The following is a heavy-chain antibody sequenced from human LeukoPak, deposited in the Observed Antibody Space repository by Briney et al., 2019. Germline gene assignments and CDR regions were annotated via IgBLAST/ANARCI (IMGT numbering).Heavy chain of an antibody. CDR2: LYYSGST. Sequence: SETLSLTCTVSGGSTYTNSYYWDWIRQPPGKGLEWIGSLYYSGSTYINPSLKTRVIISVDSSKNQLPLGLSSVTAADTGVYYCARRRRMGPALDYWGQGTLVTVS. CDR1: GGSTYTNSYY. V-gene: IGHV4-39*01. CDR3: ARRRRMGPALDY. D-gene: IGHD1-26*01. J-gene: IGHJ4*02.